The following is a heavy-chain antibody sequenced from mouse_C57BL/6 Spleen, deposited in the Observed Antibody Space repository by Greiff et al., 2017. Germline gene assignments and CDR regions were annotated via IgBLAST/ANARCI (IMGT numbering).Heavy chain of an antibody. CDR1: GYSFTDYN. Sequence: EVKLQESGPELVKPGASVKISCKASGYSFTDYNMNWVKQSNGKSLEWIGVINPNYGTTSYNQKFKGKATLTVDQSSSTAYMQLNSLTSEDSAVYYCARSSYYDYDEAWFAYWGQGTLVTVSA. CDR2: INPNYGTT. V-gene: IGHV1-39*01. J-gene: IGHJ3*01. CDR3: ARSSYYDYDEAWFAY. D-gene: IGHD2-4*01.